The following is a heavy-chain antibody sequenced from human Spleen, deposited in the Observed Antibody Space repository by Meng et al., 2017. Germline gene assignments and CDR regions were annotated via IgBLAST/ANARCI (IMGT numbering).Heavy chain of an antibody. D-gene: IGHD6-13*01. V-gene: IGHV4-34*01. CDR2: INHSGST. CDR3: ARATAAAAKGRWFDP. CDR1: GGAFSGYY. J-gene: IGHJ5*02. Sequence: QVQQPRWGAGLLKPSETLSLPCAVYGGAFSGYYWSWIRQPPGKGLEWIGEINHSGSTNYNPSLKSRVTISVDTSKNQFSLKLSSVTAADTAVYYCARATAAAAKGRWFDPWGQGTLVTVSS.